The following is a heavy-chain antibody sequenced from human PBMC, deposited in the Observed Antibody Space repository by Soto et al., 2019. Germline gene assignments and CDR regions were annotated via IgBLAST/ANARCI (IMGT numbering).Heavy chain of an antibody. CDR2: IYSGGST. CDR3: AREGYYDSSGYYDIDY. D-gene: IGHD3-22*01. Sequence: PGGSLRLSCAASGFTVSSNYMSWVRQAPGKGLEWVSVIYSGGSTYYADSVKGRFTISRDNSKNTLYLQMNSLRAEDTAVYYCAREGYYDSSGYYDIDYWDQGTLVTVSS. V-gene: IGHV3-66*01. J-gene: IGHJ4*02. CDR1: GFTVSSNY.